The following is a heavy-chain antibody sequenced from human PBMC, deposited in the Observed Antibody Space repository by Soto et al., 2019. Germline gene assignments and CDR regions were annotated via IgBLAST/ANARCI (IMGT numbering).Heavy chain of an antibody. V-gene: IGHV1-69*13. CDR2: IIPIFGTA. CDR3: ASETTTVVTRQVY. J-gene: IGHJ4*02. D-gene: IGHD4-17*01. CDR1: GGTFSSYA. Sequence: SSVKVSCKASGGTFSSYAISWVRQAPGQGLEWMGGIIPIFGTANYAQKFQGRVTITADESTSTAYMELSRLRSEDTAVYYCASETTTVVTRQVYWGQVTRVTVSS.